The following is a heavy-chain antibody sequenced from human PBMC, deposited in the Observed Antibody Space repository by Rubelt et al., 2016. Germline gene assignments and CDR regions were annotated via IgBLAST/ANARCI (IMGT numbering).Heavy chain of an antibody. Sequence: VQLVESGGGVVQPGRSLRLSCAVSGFTFSNYGMHWVRQAPGKGLEWVANIRQDGTDRFYVGSVKGRFTISRDKAKNSLYLQMNSLRDEDTAIYYCARSRLGDLDWGQGTLVTVSS. CDR1: GFTFSNYG. CDR3: ARSRLGDLD. V-gene: IGHV3-7*01. CDR2: IRQDGTDR. D-gene: IGHD3-10*01. J-gene: IGHJ4*02.